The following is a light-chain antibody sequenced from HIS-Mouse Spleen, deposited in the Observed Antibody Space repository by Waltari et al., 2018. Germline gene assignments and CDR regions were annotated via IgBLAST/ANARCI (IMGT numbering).Light chain of an antibody. CDR3: QAWDSSYSV. Sequence: SYELTQPPSVSVSPGQTASITCSGDKLGDKYACWYQQKPGQSPVLVIYQDSKRPSGILERFSGSNSGNTATLTISGTQAMDEADYYGQAWDSSYSVFGGGTKLTVL. CDR1: KLGDKY. CDR2: QDS. J-gene: IGLJ2*01. V-gene: IGLV3-1*01.